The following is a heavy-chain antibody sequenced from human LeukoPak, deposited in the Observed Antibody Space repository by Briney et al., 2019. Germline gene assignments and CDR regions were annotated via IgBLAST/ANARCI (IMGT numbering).Heavy chain of an antibody. J-gene: IGHJ4*02. CDR2: TYSGGTT. CDR3: ASQTYCSGGTCSGFFDC. D-gene: IGHD2-15*01. CDR1: GFPLSGYS. Sequence: GGSLRLSCAASGFPLSGYSMNWVRQAPGKGLEGGSVTYSGGTTYYADSLKGRFTISRDDSKDTLYLQMNSLRAEDSAVYYCASQTYCSGGTCSGFFDCWGQGTLVTVSS. V-gene: IGHV3-66*01.